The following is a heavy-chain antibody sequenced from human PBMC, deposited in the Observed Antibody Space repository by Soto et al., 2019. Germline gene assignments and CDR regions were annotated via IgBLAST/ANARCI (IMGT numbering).Heavy chain of an antibody. V-gene: IGHV4-61*01. CDR1: GGSVTSDSYY. Sequence: SETLSLTCSVSGGSVTSDSYYWNWIRQPPGKGLEWIGYINDSGRTNYNTSLRTRVNILLDKSNNQFSLRLNSVTATPTPVFYCARARAYSCYDFIWGQGTLVTVSS. J-gene: IGHJ4*02. D-gene: IGHD5-12*01. CDR3: ARARAYSCYDFI. CDR2: INDSGRT.